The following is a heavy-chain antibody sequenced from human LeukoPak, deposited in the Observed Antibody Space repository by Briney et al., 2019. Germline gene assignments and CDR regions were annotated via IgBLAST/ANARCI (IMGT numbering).Heavy chain of an antibody. CDR1: GYTLTELS. CDR3: ASGTYYYDSSGYYLDAFDI. CDR2: FDPEDGET. V-gene: IGHV1-24*01. D-gene: IGHD3-22*01. J-gene: IGHJ3*02. Sequence: ASVKVSCKVSGYTLTELSMHWVRQAPGKGLEWMGGFDPEDGETIYAQKFQGRVTITADESTSTAYMELSSLRSEDTAVYYCASGTYYYDSSGYYLDAFDIWGQGTMVTVSS.